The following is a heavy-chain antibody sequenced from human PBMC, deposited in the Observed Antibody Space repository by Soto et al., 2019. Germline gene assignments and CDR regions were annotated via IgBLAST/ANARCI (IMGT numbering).Heavy chain of an antibody. J-gene: IGHJ2*01. CDR2: IYSGGST. CDR3: ARDSRGRRYFDL. V-gene: IGHV3-53*01. Sequence: PGGSLRLSCAASGFTVSRNYMSWVREAPGKGLEWVSVIYSGGSTYYADSVKGRFTISRDNSKYTLYLQMNSLRAEDTAVYYCARDSRGRRYFDLRGRGTLATVSS. D-gene: IGHD2-15*01. CDR1: GFTVSRNY.